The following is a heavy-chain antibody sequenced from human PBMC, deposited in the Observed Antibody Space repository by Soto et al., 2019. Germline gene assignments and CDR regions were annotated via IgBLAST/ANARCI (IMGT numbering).Heavy chain of an antibody. CDR2: LSGTTSDT. D-gene: IGHD6-13*01. V-gene: IGHV3-11*06. Sequence: QVQLVESGGGLVRLGGSLRLSCAASGFRFSDYYMSWIRQAPGVGPEWVAYLSGTTSDTNSADFVKGRFIISRDNAKNSLYLQMNSLRAEDTAMYYCAREVLVARTWGFDPWGQGTLDTVSS. CDR3: AREVLVARTWGFDP. J-gene: IGHJ5*02. CDR1: GFRFSDYY.